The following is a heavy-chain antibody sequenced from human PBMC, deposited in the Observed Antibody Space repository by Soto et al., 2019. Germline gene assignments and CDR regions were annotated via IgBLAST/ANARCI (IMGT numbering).Heavy chain of an antibody. D-gene: IGHD6-25*01. CDR1: GGSVSSSSYY. J-gene: IGHJ6*02. Sequence: SETLSLTCTASGGSVSSSSYYGGWIRQPPGKGLEWRGSIHYSGSTYYNPSLKSRVTISLDTSKNQFSLKLSSVTAADTAMYYSASLAAPRYYGMDVWGQGTTVTVSS. CDR3: ASLAAPRYYGMDV. V-gene: IGHV4-39*01. CDR2: IHYSGST.